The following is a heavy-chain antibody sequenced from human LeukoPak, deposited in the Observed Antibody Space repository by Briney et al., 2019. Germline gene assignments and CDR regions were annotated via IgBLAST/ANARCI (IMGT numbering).Heavy chain of an antibody. J-gene: IGHJ4*02. CDR3: ARGRGCSSMSCYPDY. V-gene: IGHV3-21*01. D-gene: IGHD2-2*01. CDR2: ISPSSSYI. Sequence: GGSLRLSCAASGFSFSCYSSNWVRQAPGKGLECVSSISPSSSYIYYADSVKGRFTISRDNAKNSLYVQMNSLRAEDTAVYYCARGRGCSSMSCYPDYWGQGTLVTVSS. CDR1: GFSFSCYS.